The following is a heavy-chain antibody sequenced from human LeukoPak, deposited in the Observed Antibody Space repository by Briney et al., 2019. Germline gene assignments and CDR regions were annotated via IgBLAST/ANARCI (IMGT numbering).Heavy chain of an antibody. CDR1: GFSVSNNY. CDR2: ISSAGDT. J-gene: IGHJ4*02. D-gene: IGHD6-13*01. CDR3: ARVGYGSSWGERYYFDH. Sequence: RGSLRLSCATSGFSVSNNYMSWVRQAPGKGLEWVSVISSAGDTYYADSVKGRFSISRDTSKDTVFLEMNSLRAEDTAVYYCARVGYGSSWGERYYFDHWGQGAQVTVSS. V-gene: IGHV3-66*01.